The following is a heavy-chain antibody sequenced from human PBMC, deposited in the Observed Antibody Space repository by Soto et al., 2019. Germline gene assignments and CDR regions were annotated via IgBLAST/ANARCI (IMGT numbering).Heavy chain of an antibody. D-gene: IGHD3-3*01. CDR2: IRGSGGTT. J-gene: IGHJ4*02. CDR1: GFTFGSHA. CDR3: AKTPYDFWSSGQYLFDH. Sequence: EVQLLDSGGGLVQPGGSLRLSCTVSGFTFGSHAMSWVRQAPGKGLECVSGIRGSGGTTFYADSVKGRFTISRDNSKKTLYLQMNSLRAEDTAVYYCAKTPYDFWSSGQYLFDHWGQGTLVTVSS. V-gene: IGHV3-23*01.